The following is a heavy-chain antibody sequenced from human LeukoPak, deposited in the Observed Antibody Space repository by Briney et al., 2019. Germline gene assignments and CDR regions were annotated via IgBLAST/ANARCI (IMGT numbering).Heavy chain of an antibody. CDR2: ITSISTYI. CDR1: GFTFSTYN. CDR3: ARGIAESYDILTGYYGGFDY. V-gene: IGHV3-21*01. Sequence: PGGSLRLSCAASGFTFSTYNMNWVRQAPGTGLEWVSSITSISTYIYYADSVKGRFTISRDNAKNSLYLQMNSLRAEDTAVYYCARGIAESYDILTGYYGGFDYWGQGTLVTVSS. D-gene: IGHD3-9*01. J-gene: IGHJ4*02.